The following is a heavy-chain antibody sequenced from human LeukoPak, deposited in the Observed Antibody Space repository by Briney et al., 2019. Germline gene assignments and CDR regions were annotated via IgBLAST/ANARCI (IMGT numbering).Heavy chain of an antibody. J-gene: IGHJ3*02. CDR3: ATAWFEQLVVAGAFEI. D-gene: IGHD6-6*01. CDR1: GYTFTGYY. Sequence: GASVKVSCKASGYTFTGYYMHWVRQAPGQGLEWMGWINPNSGGTNYAQKFQGRVTMTRDTSISTAYMELSSLRSEDTAVYYCATAWFEQLVVAGAFEIWAKGQWSPSLQ. V-gene: IGHV1-2*02. CDR2: INPNSGGT.